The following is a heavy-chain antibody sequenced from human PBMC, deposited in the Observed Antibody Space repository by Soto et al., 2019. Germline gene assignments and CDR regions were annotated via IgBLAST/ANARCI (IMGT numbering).Heavy chain of an antibody. J-gene: IGHJ6*02. V-gene: IGHV4-30-2*01. CDR2: IYHSGST. Sequence: PSETLSLTCAVSGGSISSGGYSWSWIRQPPGKGLEWIGYIYHSGSTYYNPSLKSRVTISVDRSKNQFSLKLSSVTAADTAVYYCARVYSNFPYYSGMDVWGQGTTVTVSS. CDR3: ARVYSNFPYYSGMDV. CDR1: GGSISSGGYS. D-gene: IGHD4-4*01.